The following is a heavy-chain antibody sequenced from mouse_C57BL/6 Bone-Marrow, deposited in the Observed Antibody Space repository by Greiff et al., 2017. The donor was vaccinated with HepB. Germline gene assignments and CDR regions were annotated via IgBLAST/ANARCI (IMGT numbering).Heavy chain of an antibody. CDR3: AIFSNYRNFDV. Sequence: VQLQESGAELARPGASVKLSCKASGYTFTSYGISWVKQRTGQGLEWIGEIYPRSGNTYYNEKFKGKATLTADKSSSTAYMELRSLTSEDSAVYFCAIFSNYRNFDVWGTGTTVTVSS. CDR1: GYTFTSYG. D-gene: IGHD2-5*01. V-gene: IGHV1-81*01. CDR2: IYPRSGNT. J-gene: IGHJ1*03.